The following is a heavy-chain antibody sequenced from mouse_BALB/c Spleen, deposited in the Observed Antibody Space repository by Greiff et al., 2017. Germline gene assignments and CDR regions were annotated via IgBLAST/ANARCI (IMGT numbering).Heavy chain of an antibody. CDR1: GFTFSDYY. CDR2: ISDGGSYT. CDR3: ARGSLSYRDYFDY. Sequence: EVQVVESGGGLVKPGGSLKLSCAASGFTFSDYYMYWVRQTPEKRLEWVATISDGGSYTYYPDSVKGRFTISRDNAKNNLYLQMSSLKSEDTAMYYCARGSLSYRDYFDYWGQGTTLTVSS. V-gene: IGHV5-4*02. D-gene: IGHD6-1*01. J-gene: IGHJ2*01.